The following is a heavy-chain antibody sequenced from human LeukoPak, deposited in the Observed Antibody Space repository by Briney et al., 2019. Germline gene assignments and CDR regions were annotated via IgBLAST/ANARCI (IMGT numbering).Heavy chain of an antibody. CDR1: GGSTSSYY. CDR3: ARDSGYYLDY. Sequence: SETLSLTCTVSGGSTSSYYWSWIRQPPGKGLEWIGYIYYSGSTNYNPSLKSRVTISVDTSKNQFSLKLSSVTAADTAVYYCARDSGYYLDYWGQGTLVTVSS. D-gene: IGHD3-22*01. J-gene: IGHJ4*02. V-gene: IGHV4-59*01. CDR2: IYYSGST.